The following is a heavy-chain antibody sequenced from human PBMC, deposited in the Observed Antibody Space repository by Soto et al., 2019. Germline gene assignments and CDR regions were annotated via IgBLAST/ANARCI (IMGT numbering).Heavy chain of an antibody. J-gene: IGHJ4*02. CDR1: GGIFHGYG. CDR3: ARDGIGGTVFRGYLDY. V-gene: IGHV3-33*01. D-gene: IGHD1-7*01. Sequence: GGSLRLSCAVPGGIFHGYGMHWVRQAPGKGLEWVAIIRFDGSNEEYADSVKGRFTISRDNSKNTLYLQMNTLGAEDTAVYYCARDGIGGTVFRGYLDYWGRGTGVNVSS. CDR2: IRFDGSNE.